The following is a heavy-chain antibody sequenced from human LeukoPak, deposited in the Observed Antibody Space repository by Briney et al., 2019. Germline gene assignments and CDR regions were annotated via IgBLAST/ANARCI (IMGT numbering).Heavy chain of an antibody. CDR1: GFTFDDYA. D-gene: IGHD3-9*01. CDR3: AHLGRDHYDILTEDY. V-gene: IGHV3-9*01. J-gene: IGHJ4*02. CDR2: ISWNSGSI. Sequence: GGSLRLSCAASGFTFDDYAMHWVRQAPGKGLEWVSGISWNSGSIGYADSVKGRFTISRDNAKNSLYLQMNSLRAEDTALYYCAHLGRDHYDILTEDYWGQGTLVTVSS.